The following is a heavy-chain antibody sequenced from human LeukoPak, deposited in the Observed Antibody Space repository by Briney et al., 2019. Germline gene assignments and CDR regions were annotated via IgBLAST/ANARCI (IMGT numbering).Heavy chain of an antibody. D-gene: IGHD3-3*01. CDR2: INHSGST. J-gene: IGHJ2*01. V-gene: IGHV4-34*01. CDR3: ARVFPPPRYWYFDL. Sequence: PSETLSLTCAVYGGSFSGYYWSWIRQPPGKGLEWIGEINHSGSTNYNPSLKSRVTISVETSKNKFSLKLSSVTAADTAVYYCARVFPPPRYWYFDLWGRGTLVTVSS. CDR1: GGSFSGYY.